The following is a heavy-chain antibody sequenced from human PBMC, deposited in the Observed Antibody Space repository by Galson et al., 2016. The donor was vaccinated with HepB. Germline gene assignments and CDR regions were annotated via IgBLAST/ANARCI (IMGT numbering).Heavy chain of an antibody. D-gene: IGHD6-19*01. J-gene: IGHJ5*02. Sequence: ETLSLTCTVSGGSISSYYWNWIRQPPGKGLEWIGYIYYSGSTNYNPSLKSRVTISVDTSKNQFSLKLSSVTAADTAVYYCARARYGSVLYNWFDPWGQGTLVTVSS. CDR2: IYYSGST. CDR3: ARARYGSVLYNWFDP. V-gene: IGHV4-59*01. CDR1: GGSISSYY.